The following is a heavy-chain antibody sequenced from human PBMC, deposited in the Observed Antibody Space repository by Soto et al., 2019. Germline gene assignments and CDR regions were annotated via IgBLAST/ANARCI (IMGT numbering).Heavy chain of an antibody. D-gene: IGHD4-17*01. J-gene: IGHJ6*02. CDR1: GFTFSDYS. V-gene: IGHV3-21*01. CDR2: IGSSITSS. Sequence: EVQLVESGGGLVKPGGSLRLSCAASGFTFSDYSINWVRQAPGKGLVWVSSIGSSITSSYYADSVEGRFTISRDNARNTLFMQMNSLRGEDAGVYYCVRGPRKDYGDYVLYYYYGMDVWGQGTTVTVSS. CDR3: VRGPRKDYGDYVLYYYYGMDV.